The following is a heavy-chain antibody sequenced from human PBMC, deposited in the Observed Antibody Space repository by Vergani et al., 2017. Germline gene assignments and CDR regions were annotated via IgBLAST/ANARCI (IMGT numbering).Heavy chain of an antibody. CDR2: IYYSGST. CDR3: ARVPNDFWSGYSDAFDI. Sequence: QVQLQESGPGLVQPSETLSLTCTVSGGSVSSGSYYWSWIRQPAGKGLEWIGYIYYSGSTNYNPSLKSRVTISVDTSKNQFSLKLSSVTAADTAVYYCARVPNDFWSGYSDAFDIWGQGTMVTVSS. V-gene: IGHV4-61*10. D-gene: IGHD3-3*01. J-gene: IGHJ3*02. CDR1: GGSVSSGSYY.